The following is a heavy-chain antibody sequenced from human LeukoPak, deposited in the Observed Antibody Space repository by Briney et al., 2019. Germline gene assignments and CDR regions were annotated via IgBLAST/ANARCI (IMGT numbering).Heavy chain of an antibody. V-gene: IGHV3-74*01. D-gene: IGHD4-17*01. Sequence: HPGGSLRLSCAASGFTFNLYWMHWVRQAPGKGLVWVSRINSDGSSTSYADSVKGRFTISRDIAKNTLSLQMNSLRAEDTAVYYCARDVPGEFAEYFQHWGQGTLVTVSS. CDR2: INSDGSST. J-gene: IGHJ1*01. CDR1: GFTFNLYW. CDR3: ARDVPGEFAEYFQH.